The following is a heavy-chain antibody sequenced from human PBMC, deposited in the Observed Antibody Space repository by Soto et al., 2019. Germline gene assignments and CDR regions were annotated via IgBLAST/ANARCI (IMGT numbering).Heavy chain of an antibody. Sequence: QVQLQQWGAGLLKPSETLSLTCAVYGGSFSGYYWSWIRQPPGKGLEWIGEINHSGSTNYNPSLKSRVTIPVDTAKNQFPLQLSSVTAADRAVYYCARGIIGFGELRKGYFDYWGQGTLVTVSS. CDR3: ARGIIGFGELRKGYFDY. V-gene: IGHV4-34*01. J-gene: IGHJ4*02. CDR2: INHSGST. CDR1: GGSFSGYY. D-gene: IGHD3-10*01.